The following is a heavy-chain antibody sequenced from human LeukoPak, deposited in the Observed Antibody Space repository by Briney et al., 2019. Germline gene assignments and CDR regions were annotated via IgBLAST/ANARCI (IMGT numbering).Heavy chain of an antibody. V-gene: IGHV4-30-2*01. CDR3: ARMTTVPPADNWFDP. J-gene: IGHJ5*02. CDR2: IYHSGST. D-gene: IGHD4-17*01. Sequence: SQTLSLTCAVSGGSISSGGYSWSWIRQPPGKGLEWIGYIYHSGSTYYNPSLKSRVTISVDRSKNQFSLKLSSVTAADTAVYYCARMTTVPPADNWFDPWGQGTLVTVSS. CDR1: GGSISSGGYS.